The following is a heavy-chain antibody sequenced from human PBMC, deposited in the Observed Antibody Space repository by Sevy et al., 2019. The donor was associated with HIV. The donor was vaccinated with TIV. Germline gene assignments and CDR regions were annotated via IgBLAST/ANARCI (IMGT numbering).Heavy chain of an antibody. CDR1: GYTFSSYG. V-gene: IGHV1-18*01. Sequence: ASVKVSCKASGYTFSSYGISWVRQAPGQGLEWMGWISGYNGNTNFAQMLQGRVTMTTDTSTSTAYMEVRSLRSDDTAVYYCARAGYLNWFDPWGRGTLVTVSS. CDR3: ARAGYLNWFDP. J-gene: IGHJ5*02. CDR2: ISGYNGNT. D-gene: IGHD1-1*01.